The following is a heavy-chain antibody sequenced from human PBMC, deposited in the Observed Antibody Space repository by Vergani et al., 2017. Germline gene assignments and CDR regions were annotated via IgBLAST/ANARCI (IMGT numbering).Heavy chain of an antibody. CDR3: ARHRGSGGFFPSSYFSGMDV. J-gene: IGHJ6*04. CDR1: DSSIMTKPY. D-gene: IGHD3-10*01. V-gene: IGHV4-38-2*01. CDR2: IHHSGDT. Sequence: QVQLQESGPGLVKPSETLTLTCDVSDSSIMTKPYWGWFRQSPGKGLEWIGCIHHSGDTHYNSSLKSRVSISIVSSSKFSLSLTSVTAADTAIYYCARHRGSGGFFPSSYFSGMDVWGDGTTVAVCS.